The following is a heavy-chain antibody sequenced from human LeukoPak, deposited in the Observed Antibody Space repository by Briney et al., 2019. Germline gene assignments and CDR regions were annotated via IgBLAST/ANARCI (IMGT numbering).Heavy chain of an antibody. CDR1: GGSISSSSYY. V-gene: IGHV4-39*01. Sequence: SETLSLTCTVSGGSISSSSYYWGWIRQPPGKGLEWIGSIYYSGSTYYNPSLKSRVTISVDTSKNQFSLKLSSVTAADTAVYYCARGVFYYDILTGYYGAFDYWGQGTLVTVSS. J-gene: IGHJ4*02. CDR2: IYYSGST. CDR3: ARGVFYYDILTGYYGAFDY. D-gene: IGHD3-9*01.